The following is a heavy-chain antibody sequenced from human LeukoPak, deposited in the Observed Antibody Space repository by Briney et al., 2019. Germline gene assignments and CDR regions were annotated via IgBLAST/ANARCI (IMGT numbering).Heavy chain of an antibody. CDR1: GGSISSYY. CDR3: ARGSPFGSGSPSDY. D-gene: IGHD3-10*01. Sequence: SETLSLTCIVSGGSISSYYWTWIRQPPGKGLEWIGHISYSVSTNYNPSLKSRVTISMDTSKNQFSLKLNSMTAADTAVYYCARGSPFGSGSPSDYWGQGTLVTVSS. CDR2: ISYSVST. V-gene: IGHV4-59*01. J-gene: IGHJ4*02.